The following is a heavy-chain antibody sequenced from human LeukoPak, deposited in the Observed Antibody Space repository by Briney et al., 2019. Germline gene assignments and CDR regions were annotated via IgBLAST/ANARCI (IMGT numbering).Heavy chain of an antibody. J-gene: IGHJ6*03. CDR1: GYTFTSDG. Sequence: ASAKVSCKASGYTFTSDGISWVRQAPGRGLEWWGWISASIGNTNYAKKLQGRVTMTTDTSTSAAYMELRSLRSDDTAVYYCARVAHNSGWHTAGGYYYMDVWGKGTTVTVSS. CDR2: ISASIGNT. CDR3: ARVAHNSGWHTAGGYYYMDV. V-gene: IGHV1-18*01. D-gene: IGHD6-19*01.